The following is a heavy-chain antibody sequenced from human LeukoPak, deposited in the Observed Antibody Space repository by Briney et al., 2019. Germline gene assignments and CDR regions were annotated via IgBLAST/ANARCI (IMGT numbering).Heavy chain of an antibody. CDR3: ARVGGYSSGWSHFY. CDR1: GGSISSYY. J-gene: IGHJ4*02. D-gene: IGHD6-19*01. CDR2: IYYSGST. Sequence: SSETLSLTCTVSGGSISSYYWSWIRQPPGKGLEWIGYIYYSGSTNYNPSLKSRVTISVDMSKNQFSLKLSSVTAADTAMYYCARVGGYSSGWSHFYWGQGTLVTVSS. V-gene: IGHV4-59*12.